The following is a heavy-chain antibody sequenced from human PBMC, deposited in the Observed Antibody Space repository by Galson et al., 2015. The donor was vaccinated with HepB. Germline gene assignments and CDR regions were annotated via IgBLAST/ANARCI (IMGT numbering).Heavy chain of an antibody. Sequence: TLSLTCTVSGGSISSGGYYWSWIRQHPGKGLEWIGYIYYSGSTYYNPSLKSRVTISVDTSKNQFSLKLSSVTAADTAVYYCARDNYYGAGGYYYGMDVWGQGTTVTVSS. CDR3: ARDNYYGAGGYYYGMDV. J-gene: IGHJ6*02. V-gene: IGHV4-31*03. CDR1: GGSISSGGYY. D-gene: IGHD3-10*01. CDR2: IYYSGST.